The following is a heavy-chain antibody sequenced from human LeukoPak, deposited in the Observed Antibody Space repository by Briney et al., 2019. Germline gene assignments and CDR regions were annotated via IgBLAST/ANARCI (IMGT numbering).Heavy chain of an antibody. D-gene: IGHD2-15*01. V-gene: IGHV3-23*01. Sequence: GESLRLSCAASGFTFRTYAMSWVRQAPGMGLEWVSGVSAGGNTFYADSVKGRFTISRDNSKNTLYLQMNSLRAEDTAVYYCAKDLGVVAFDAFDIWGQGTMVTVSS. CDR2: VSAGGNT. CDR1: GFTFRTYA. CDR3: AKDLGVVAFDAFDI. J-gene: IGHJ3*02.